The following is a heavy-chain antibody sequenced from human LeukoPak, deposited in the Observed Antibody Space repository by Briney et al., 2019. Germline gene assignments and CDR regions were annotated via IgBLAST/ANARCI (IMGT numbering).Heavy chain of an antibody. CDR1: GITFSSYV. J-gene: IGHJ4*02. CDR3: ARDLVSYSSSPLH. D-gene: IGHD6-6*01. V-gene: IGHV3-30*04. Sequence: GGSLRLSCAASGITFSSYVMHWVRQAPGKWLEWVAVTSSDGRSKHYADSVKGRFTISTDSSKSTLYLQMNSLTPEDTAVYYCARDLVSYSSSPLHWGQGTLVTVSS. CDR2: TSSDGRSK.